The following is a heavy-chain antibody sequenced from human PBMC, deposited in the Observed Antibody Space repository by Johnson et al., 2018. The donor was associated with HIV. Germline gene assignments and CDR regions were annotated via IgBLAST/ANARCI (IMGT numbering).Heavy chain of an antibody. J-gene: IGHJ3*01. Sequence: VQLVESGGGLVQPGGSLRLSCATSGFSFDDYAMHWVRQGPGKGLEWVAGIGSNGLTIGYVDSVKGRFTISRDAATNSLSLRMDSLRTEDTAWYYCAKDQNYGSYLLSFDVWGQGTMVTVSS. D-gene: IGHD3-16*01. CDR3: AKDQNYGSYLLSFDV. V-gene: IGHV3-9*01. CDR2: IGSNGLTI. CDR1: GFSFDDYA.